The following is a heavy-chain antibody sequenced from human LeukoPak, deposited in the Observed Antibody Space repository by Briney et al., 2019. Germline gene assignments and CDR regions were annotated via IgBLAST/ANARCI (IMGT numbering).Heavy chain of an antibody. D-gene: IGHD3-22*01. CDR1: GFTFSSYS. Sequence: PGGSLRLSCAASGFTFSSYSIDWVRQAPGKGLEWLSYISSSSTIYYADSVKGRFTISRYNAKNSVYLQMNSLRAEDTAVYYCARVWSSGYTKDYWGQGTLVTVSS. CDR2: ISSSSTI. J-gene: IGHJ4*02. V-gene: IGHV3-48*04. CDR3: ARVWSSGYTKDY.